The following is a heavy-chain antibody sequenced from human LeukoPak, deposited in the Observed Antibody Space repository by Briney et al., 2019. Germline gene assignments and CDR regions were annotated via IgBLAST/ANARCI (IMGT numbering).Heavy chain of an antibody. J-gene: IGHJ6*02. CDR1: GFTFSSFG. V-gene: IGHV3-48*02. CDR3: ARDSSSSWYVSYGMDV. CDR2: ISSSSSTI. Sequence: PGGSLRLSCAASGFTFSSFGMNWVRQAPGKGLEWVSYISSSSSTIYYADSVKGRSTISRDNAKNSLHLQMNSLRDEDTAVYYCARDSSSSWYVSYGMDVWGQGTTVTVSS. D-gene: IGHD6-13*01.